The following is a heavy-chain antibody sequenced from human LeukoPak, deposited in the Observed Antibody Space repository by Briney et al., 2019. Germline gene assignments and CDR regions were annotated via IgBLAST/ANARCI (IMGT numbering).Heavy chain of an antibody. Sequence: GASVTVSFTASGYTFTSYDINWVRQAPGQGLEWMGWMNPNSGNTGYAQKFQGRVTMTRNTSISTAYMELSSMRSEDTAVYYCAIERAPYGMDVWGQGTTVTVSS. CDR3: AIERAPYGMDV. V-gene: IGHV1-8*01. CDR1: GYTFTSYD. J-gene: IGHJ6*02. CDR2: MNPNSGNT.